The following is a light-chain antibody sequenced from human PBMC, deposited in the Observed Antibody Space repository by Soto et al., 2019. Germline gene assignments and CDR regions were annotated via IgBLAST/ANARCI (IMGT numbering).Light chain of an antibody. CDR2: GAS. J-gene: IGKJ1*01. V-gene: IGKV3-20*01. CDR1: QSLSSTY. Sequence: EIVLTQSPGTLSLSLGERATLFCRASQSLSSTYLSWYQQKPSQAPRLLLYGASCRAAGIPEMCSGSGSGAEFTLTISGMEPEDFTEYYCQEYGVSRTFGQGAKVEIK. CDR3: QEYGVSRT.